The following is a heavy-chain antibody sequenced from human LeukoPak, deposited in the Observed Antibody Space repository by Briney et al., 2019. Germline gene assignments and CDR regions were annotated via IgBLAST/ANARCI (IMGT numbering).Heavy chain of an antibody. Sequence: GGSLRLSCAASGFTFSSYSMNWVRQAPGKGLEWVSSISSSSSYIYYADSVKGRFTISRDNAKNSLYLQMNSLRAEGTAVYYCARDGYSYGLWYFDYWGQGTLVTVSS. D-gene: IGHD5-18*01. J-gene: IGHJ4*02. CDR1: GFTFSSYS. CDR2: ISSSSSYI. V-gene: IGHV3-21*01. CDR3: ARDGYSYGLWYFDY.